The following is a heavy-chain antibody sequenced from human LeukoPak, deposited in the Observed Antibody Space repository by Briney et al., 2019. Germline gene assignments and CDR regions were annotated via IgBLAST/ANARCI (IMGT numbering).Heavy chain of an antibody. V-gene: IGHV4-34*01. J-gene: IGHJ1*01. CDR3: ARRFPVVAASYFQH. CDR1: GGSFSGYY. CDR2: INHSGST. Sequence: SETLSLTCAVYGGSFSGYYWSWIRQPPGKGLEWIGEINHSGSTNYNPSLKSRVTISVDTSKNQFSLKLSSVTAADTAVYYCARRFPVVAASYFQHWGQGTLVTVSS. D-gene: IGHD2-15*01.